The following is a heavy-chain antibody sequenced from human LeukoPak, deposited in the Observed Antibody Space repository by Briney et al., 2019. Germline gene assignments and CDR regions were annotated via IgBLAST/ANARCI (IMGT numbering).Heavy chain of an antibody. CDR3: ARVPTFYYYYGMDV. Sequence: PGGSLRLSCAASGFTFSSYAMSWVRQAPGKGLEWVSAISGSGGSTYYADSVKGRFTISRDNAKNSLYLQMNSLRAEDTAVYYCARVPTFYYYYGMDVWGQGTTVTVSS. CDR2: ISGSGGST. CDR1: GFTFSSYA. J-gene: IGHJ6*02. V-gene: IGHV3-23*01.